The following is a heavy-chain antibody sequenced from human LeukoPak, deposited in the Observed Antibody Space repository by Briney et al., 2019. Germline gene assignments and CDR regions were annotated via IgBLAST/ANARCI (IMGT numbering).Heavy chain of an antibody. CDR1: GFTFDDYG. J-gene: IGHJ4*02. Sequence: GGSLRLSCEATGFTFDDYGMHWVRQAPGKGLEWVSTISWNSASVGYVDSVKGRFTISRDNAKKTLYLQMNSLRPEDTALYYCAKDYGYSSSWYDYWGQGTLVTVSS. V-gene: IGHV3-9*01. D-gene: IGHD6-13*01. CDR2: ISWNSASV. CDR3: AKDYGYSSSWYDY.